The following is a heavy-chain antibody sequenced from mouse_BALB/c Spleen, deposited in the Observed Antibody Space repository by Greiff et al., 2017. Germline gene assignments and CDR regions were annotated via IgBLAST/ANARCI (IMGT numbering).Heavy chain of an antibody. CDR2: ISDGGSYT. D-gene: IGHD1-1*01. CDR1: GFTFSDYY. CDR3: ARDPYVVDY. Sequence: EVQGVESGGGLVKPGGSLKLSCAASGFTFSDYYMYWVRQTPEKRLEWVATISDGGSYTYYPDSVKGRFTISRDNAKNNLYLQMSSLKSEDTAMYYCARDPYVVDYWGQGTSVTVSS. V-gene: IGHV5-4*02. J-gene: IGHJ4*01.